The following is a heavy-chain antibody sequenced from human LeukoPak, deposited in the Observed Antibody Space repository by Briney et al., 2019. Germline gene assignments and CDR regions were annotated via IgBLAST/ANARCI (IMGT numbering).Heavy chain of an antibody. CDR2: ISTYDGRT. D-gene: IGHD6-19*01. CDR1: GYTFNNFG. J-gene: IGHJ4*02. CDR3: ARDYLEAEGQTDDCFDY. V-gene: IGHV1-18*04. Sequence: ASVKVSCKASGYTFNNFGISWVRQAPGQGLEWMGWISTYDGRTNYAQNFRGRVTMTTDISTSTAYMELRSLRSDDTAVYYCARDYLEAEGQTDDCFDYWGQGTLVTVSS.